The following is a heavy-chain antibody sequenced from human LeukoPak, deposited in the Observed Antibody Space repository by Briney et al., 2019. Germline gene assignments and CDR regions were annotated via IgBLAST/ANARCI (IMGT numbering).Heavy chain of an antibody. CDR1: GFTFTSSA. CDR2: IVVGSGNT. J-gene: IGHJ5*02. V-gene: IGHV1-58*02. Sequence: SVKVSCKASGFTFTSSAMQWVRQARGQRLEWIGWIVVGSGNTNYAQKFQERVTITRDMSTSTAYMELSSLRSDDTAVYYCAADYDYGDYFWFDPWGQGTLVTVSS. D-gene: IGHD4-17*01. CDR3: AADYDYGDYFWFDP.